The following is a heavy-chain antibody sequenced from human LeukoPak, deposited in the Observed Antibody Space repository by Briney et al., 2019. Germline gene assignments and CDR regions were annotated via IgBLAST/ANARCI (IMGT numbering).Heavy chain of an antibody. CDR3: ASHTVVVTATHDAFAF. CDR1: GFTVSGNY. Sequence: GGSLRLSCAASGFTVSGNYMSWVRQAPGKGLEWVSIIYGGGNTYYADSVKGRFTISRDNSKNTLYVQMNSLRAEDTAVYSCASHTVVVTATHDAFAFWGQGAMVTVSS. J-gene: IGHJ3*01. CDR2: IYGGGNT. V-gene: IGHV3-53*01. D-gene: IGHD2-21*02.